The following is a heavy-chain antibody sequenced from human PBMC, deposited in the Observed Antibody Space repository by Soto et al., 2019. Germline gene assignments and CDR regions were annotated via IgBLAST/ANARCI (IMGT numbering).Heavy chain of an antibody. CDR1: GFTLSSYS. V-gene: IGHV3-21*01. Sequence: GGSLRLSCAASGFTLSSYSMNWVRQAPGKGLEWVSSISSSSSYIYYADSVKGRFTISRDNAKNSLYLQMNSLRAEDTAVYYCARDKPVYYDFWSGPDYWGQGTLVTVSS. J-gene: IGHJ4*02. CDR2: ISSSSSYI. D-gene: IGHD3-3*01. CDR3: ARDKPVYYDFWSGPDY.